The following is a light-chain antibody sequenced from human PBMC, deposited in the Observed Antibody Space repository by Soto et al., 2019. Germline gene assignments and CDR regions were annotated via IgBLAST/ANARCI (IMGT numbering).Light chain of an antibody. J-gene: IGKJ1*01. V-gene: IGKV3D-20*02. Sequence: IMLTHSPGPLSLSPGERATVSCRASPSLSHNYLAGYQLKPGEAPRLVISGASSRAAGRPDRFSASGSVTDFTLTISRLVPEVCAVYFCQQHSNLYVTFGQET. CDR1: PSLSHNY. CDR2: GAS. CDR3: QQHSNLYVT.